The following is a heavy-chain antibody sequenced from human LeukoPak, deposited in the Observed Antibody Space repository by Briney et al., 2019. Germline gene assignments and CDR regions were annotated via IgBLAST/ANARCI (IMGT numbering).Heavy chain of an antibody. Sequence: PSETLSLTCTVSLDSTTSNFWSWVRQPPGKGLEWIGEIHRSGSPNYNPSLQSRVTISIDRSRNQIVLELSSVTAADTAFYYCAREILGGFNPGAYWGQGTLVTVSS. J-gene: IGHJ4*02. CDR3: AREILGGFNPGAY. D-gene: IGHD1-14*01. CDR1: LDSTTSNF. CDR2: IHRSGSP. V-gene: IGHV4-4*02.